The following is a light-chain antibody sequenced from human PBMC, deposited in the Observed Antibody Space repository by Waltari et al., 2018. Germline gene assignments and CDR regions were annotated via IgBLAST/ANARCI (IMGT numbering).Light chain of an antibody. CDR2: GAS. J-gene: IGKJ1*01. Sequence: EIVLKQSPGTLSLSPGERVTLSCRASQSIGTFLAWYQQKPGQPPRLLIYGASIRAAGIPDRVSGSGSGTDFSLTISRLEPEDFAVYYCQHYVRLPVTFGQGTKVQIK. CDR3: QHYVRLPVT. CDR1: QSIGTF. V-gene: IGKV3-20*01.